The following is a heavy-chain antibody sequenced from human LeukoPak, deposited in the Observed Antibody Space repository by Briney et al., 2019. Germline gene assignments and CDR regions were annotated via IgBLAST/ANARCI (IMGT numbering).Heavy chain of an antibody. V-gene: IGHV3-23*01. Sequence: GGSLRLSCAASGFTFSSYAMSWVRQAPGKGLEWVSAISGSGGSTYYADSVKGRFTICRDNSKNTLYLQMNSLRAEDTAVYYCAKDWYYYDSSGYYYRQGFDYWGQGTLVTVSS. D-gene: IGHD3-22*01. J-gene: IGHJ4*02. CDR3: AKDWYYYDSSGYYYRQGFDY. CDR1: GFTFSSYA. CDR2: ISGSGGST.